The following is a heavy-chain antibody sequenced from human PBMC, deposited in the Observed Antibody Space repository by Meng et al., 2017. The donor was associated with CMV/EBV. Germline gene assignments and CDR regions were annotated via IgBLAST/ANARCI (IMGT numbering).Heavy chain of an antibody. J-gene: IGHJ4*02. CDR3: ARTHDYSSPFDY. D-gene: IGHD4-11*01. V-gene: IGHV2-26*01. Sequence: SGPTLVKPSETLTLTCTVSGFSLSNGRLGVSWNRQPPGKALEWLAHIFSNDDTSYSTSLKDRLTISKGTSKSQVVLTMINMDPVDTATYYCARTHDYSSPFDYWGQGTLVTVSS. CDR2: IFSNDDT. CDR1: GFSLSNGRLG.